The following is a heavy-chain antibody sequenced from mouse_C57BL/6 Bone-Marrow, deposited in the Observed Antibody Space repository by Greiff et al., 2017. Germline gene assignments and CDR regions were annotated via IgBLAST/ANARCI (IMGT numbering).Heavy chain of an antibody. CDR3: ARVYDGYLGAMDY. Sequence: EVKLVESGGGLVQSGRSLRLSCATSGFTFSDFYMEWVRQAPGKGLEWIAASRNKANDYTTEYSASVKGRFIVSRDTSQSILYLQMNALRAEDTAIYYCARVYDGYLGAMDYWGQGTSVTVSS. CDR2: SRNKANDYTT. V-gene: IGHV7-1*01. J-gene: IGHJ4*01. CDR1: GFTFSDFY. D-gene: IGHD2-3*01.